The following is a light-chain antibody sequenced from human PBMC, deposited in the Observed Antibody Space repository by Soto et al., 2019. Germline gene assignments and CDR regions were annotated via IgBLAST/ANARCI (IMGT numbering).Light chain of an antibody. Sequence: DIELTQSPGTLSLSLGERGTLSCRASQSVSSSYLDWYQQKTGPPPRLIIYGASSRATGIPDRFSGSGSGTAFTLTISRLEPEDFAVYYCQQSGSAPTLGTGTKVESK. CDR2: GAS. CDR3: QQSGSAPT. V-gene: IGKV3-20*01. CDR1: QSVSSSY. J-gene: IGKJ3*01.